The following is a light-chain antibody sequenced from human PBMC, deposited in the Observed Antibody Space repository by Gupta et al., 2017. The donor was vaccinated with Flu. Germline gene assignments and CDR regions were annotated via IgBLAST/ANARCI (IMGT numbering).Light chain of an antibody. Sequence: AIRMTQSPSSFSASTGDRVTITCRASQGISSYLAWYQQKPGKAPKLLIYAASTLQSGVPSRFSGSGSGTXFTLTIXCLQSEDFATYYCQQDDSYPPTFGXGTKVEIK. CDR1: QGISSY. CDR2: AAS. J-gene: IGKJ1*01. CDR3: QQDDSYPPT. V-gene: IGKV1-8*01.